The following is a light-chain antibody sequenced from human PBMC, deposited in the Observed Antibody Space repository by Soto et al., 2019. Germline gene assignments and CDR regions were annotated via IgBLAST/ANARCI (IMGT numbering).Light chain of an antibody. CDR3: MQARQTTLS. Sequence: DIVLTQSPLSLPVTPGEPASISCRSSQSLLHRNGYNYLDWYLQKPGQSPQLLIYLGSNRASGVHGRFSGSGSGTDFTLKISRVEAEDVGIYYCMQARQTTLSFGGGTKVELK. V-gene: IGKV2-28*01. J-gene: IGKJ4*01. CDR1: QSLLHRNGYNY. CDR2: LGS.